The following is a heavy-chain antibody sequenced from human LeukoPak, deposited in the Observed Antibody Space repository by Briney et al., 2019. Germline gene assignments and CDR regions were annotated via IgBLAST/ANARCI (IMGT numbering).Heavy chain of an antibody. CDR3: ARDSLGFGGDFRFDY. CDR1: GGTFSSYA. D-gene: IGHD4-17*01. V-gene: IGHV1-69*05. CDR2: IIPIFGTA. Sequence: SVKVSCKASGGTFSSYAISWVRQAPGQGLEWMGGIIPIFGTANYAQKFQGRVTITTDDSTSTAYMELSSLRSEDTAVYYCARDSLGFGGDFRFDYWGQGTLVTVSS. J-gene: IGHJ4*02.